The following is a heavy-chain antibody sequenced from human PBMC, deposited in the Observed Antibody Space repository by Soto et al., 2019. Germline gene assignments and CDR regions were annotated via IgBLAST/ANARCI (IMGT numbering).Heavy chain of an antibody. CDR2: ISYDGSNK. D-gene: IGHD4-4*01. CDR3: VTRSRGLQSSPPRLDS. Sequence: GGSLRLSCAASGFTFSSYGMHWVRQAPGKGLEWVAVISYDGSNKYYADSVKGRFTISRDNSKNTLYLQMNSLRAEDTAVYYCVTRSRGLQSSPPRLDSWGQGTLVTVSS. J-gene: IGHJ4*02. V-gene: IGHV3-30*03. CDR1: GFTFSSYG.